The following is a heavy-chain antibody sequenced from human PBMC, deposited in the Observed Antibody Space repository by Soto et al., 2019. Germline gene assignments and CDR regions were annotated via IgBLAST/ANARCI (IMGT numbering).Heavy chain of an antibody. CDR1: GGTFSSYA. D-gene: IGHD6-13*01. Sequence: SVKVSCKASGGTFSSYAISWVRQAPGQGLEWMGGIIPIFGTANYAQKFQGRVTITADKSTSTAYMELSSLRSEDTAVYYCAIREREGAAAGLFDYWGQGTLVTVSS. CDR2: IIPIFGTA. CDR3: AIREREGAAAGLFDY. J-gene: IGHJ4*02. V-gene: IGHV1-69*06.